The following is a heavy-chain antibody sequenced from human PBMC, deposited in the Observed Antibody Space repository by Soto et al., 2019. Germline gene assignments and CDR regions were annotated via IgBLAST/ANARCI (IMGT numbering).Heavy chain of an antibody. J-gene: IGHJ4*02. CDR3: ARRKWPVRGKAFDY. Sequence: QVQLQQWGAGLLKPSETLSLTCAVYGGSFSGYYWSWIRQPPGKGLEWIGEINHSGSTNYNPSLKSRVTISVDTSKNQFSLKLSSVTAADTAVYYCARRKWPVRGKAFDYWGQGTLVTVSS. CDR1: GGSFSGYY. CDR2: INHSGST. D-gene: IGHD6-19*01. V-gene: IGHV4-34*01.